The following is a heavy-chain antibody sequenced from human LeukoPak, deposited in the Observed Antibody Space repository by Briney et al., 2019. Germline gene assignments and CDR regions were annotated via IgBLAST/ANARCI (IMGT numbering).Heavy chain of an antibody. D-gene: IGHD3-22*01. CDR2: IYYSGRT. CDR3: ARLPHFYDSSGYIVY. CDR1: GGSISSRSYY. V-gene: IGHV4-39*01. J-gene: IGHJ4*02. Sequence: PSETLSLTCTVSGGSISSRSYYWGCIRPPPGKGLEWLGSIYYSGRTYYNPSLKRRVTISVETSKNQFSLKLSSVTAADTAVYYCARLPHFYDSSGYIVYWGEGALVTVSS.